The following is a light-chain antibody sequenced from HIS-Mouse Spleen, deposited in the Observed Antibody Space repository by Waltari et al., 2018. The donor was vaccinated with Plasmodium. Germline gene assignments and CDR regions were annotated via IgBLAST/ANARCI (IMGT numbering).Light chain of an antibody. Sequence: SYELTQPPSVSVSPGQTARITCSGDALPKNYAYWYQQKSVQAPVLVIYEDSNRPPGIPEGFSGSSSGTMATLTISGAQVEDEADYYCYSTDSSGNHRVFGGGTKLTVL. CDR3: YSTDSSGNHRV. J-gene: IGLJ3*02. CDR1: ALPKNY. CDR2: EDS. V-gene: IGLV3-10*01.